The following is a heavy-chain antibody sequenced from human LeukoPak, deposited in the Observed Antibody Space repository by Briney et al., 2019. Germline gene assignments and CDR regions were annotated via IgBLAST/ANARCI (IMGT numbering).Heavy chain of an antibody. V-gene: IGHV3-74*01. J-gene: IGHJ4*02. CDR2: INGDGSWT. CDR1: GNYW. Sequence: GGSLRLSCAASGNYWMHWVRQAPGKGLVWVSHINGDGSWTSYADSVKGRFTISKDNAKNTVYLQMNNLRAEDTAVYYCAKHIAPRRNFDSWGQGTLVTVSS. CDR3: AKHIAPRRNFDS. D-gene: IGHD6-6*01.